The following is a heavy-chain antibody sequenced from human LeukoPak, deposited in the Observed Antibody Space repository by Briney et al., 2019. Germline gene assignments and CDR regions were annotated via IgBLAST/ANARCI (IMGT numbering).Heavy chain of an antibody. J-gene: IGHJ4*02. CDR2: VYPGDSST. CDR1: GYSFTTYW. V-gene: IGHV5-51*01. CDR3: ARHTSVSGTTSYFQY. Sequence: GESLKISCKGSGYSFTTYWIGWVRQMPGKGLEWMGIVYPGDSSTRYSPSFQGQVTISADKSISTAYLQWSSLKASDTAMYYCARHTSVSGTTSYFQYWGQGTLVTVSS. D-gene: IGHD1-7*01.